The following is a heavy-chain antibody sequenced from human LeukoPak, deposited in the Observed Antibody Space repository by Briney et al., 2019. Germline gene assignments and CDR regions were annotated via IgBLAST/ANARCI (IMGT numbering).Heavy chain of an antibody. CDR3: AKDGPVYSSGWYCDY. CDR2: IYSAGST. J-gene: IGHJ4*02. Sequence: GGSLRLSCAASGFTVSSNYMSWVRQAPGKGLEWVSVIYSAGSTYYADSVKGRFTISRDNSKNTVYLQMNSLRAEDTAVYYCAKDGPVYSSGWYCDYWGQGTLVTVSS. CDR1: GFTVSSNY. V-gene: IGHV3-66*01. D-gene: IGHD6-19*01.